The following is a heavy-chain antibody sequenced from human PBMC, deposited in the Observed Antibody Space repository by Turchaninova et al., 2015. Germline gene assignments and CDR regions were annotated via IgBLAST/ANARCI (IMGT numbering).Heavy chain of an antibody. Sequence: QVQLQESGPGLVKPSETLSLTCAVSGYSISSAYYWGWIRQPPGKGLEWIGCIYHSGSTYYNPSLKSRITISIDTSENQFSLKLSAVTAADTAVYYCARHRQQLVDYWGQGTLVTVSS. CDR2: IYHSGST. D-gene: IGHD6-13*01. J-gene: IGHJ4*02. CDR3: ARHRQQLVDY. CDR1: GYSISSAYY. V-gene: IGHV4-38-2*01.